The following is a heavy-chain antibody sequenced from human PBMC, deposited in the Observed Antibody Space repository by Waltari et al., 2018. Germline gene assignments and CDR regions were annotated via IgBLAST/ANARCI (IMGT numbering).Heavy chain of an antibody. CDR3: AKDRWPDSKWDADY. CDR1: GFTFRSYT. J-gene: IGHJ4*02. D-gene: IGHD3-22*01. V-gene: IGHV3-23*01. CDR2: IYGSDSSE. Sequence: EVQLLESGGGAVQPGGSLTLSCVASGFTFRSYTMSWVRQGPGKGLEGVSTIYGSDSSEHHIDSAKGRFTISRDNSNNMVFLQMNSLRVEDTGLYYCAKDRWPDSKWDADYWGQGTQVTVSS.